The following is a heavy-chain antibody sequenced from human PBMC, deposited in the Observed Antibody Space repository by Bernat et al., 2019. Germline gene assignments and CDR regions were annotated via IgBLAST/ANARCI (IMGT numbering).Heavy chain of an antibody. V-gene: IGHV3-66*02. CDR3: ARIDSSSWYLESGYFDY. Sequence: EVQLVESGGGLAQPGGSLRLSCAASGFTVSSDDMNWVRQAPGKGLEWVLLINSGGSTYYADSVKDGFTISRDNSKNTLYLQMQSLRVEDAAVYYCARIDSSSWYLESGYFDYWGQGTLVTVSS. CDR2: INSGGST. CDR1: GFTVSSDD. D-gene: IGHD6-13*01. J-gene: IGHJ4*02.